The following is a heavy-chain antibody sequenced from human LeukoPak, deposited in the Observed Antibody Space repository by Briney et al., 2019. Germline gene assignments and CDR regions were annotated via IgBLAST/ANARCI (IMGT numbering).Heavy chain of an antibody. CDR2: ISYKGST. V-gene: IGHV4-59*01. D-gene: IGHD6-19*01. CDR3: AGDSSVWLYVDY. CDR1: GGSISSYY. Sequence: SETLSLTCTVSGGSISSYYWSWIRQAAGKGLEWIGYISYKGSTNYNPSLKSRVTLSIDTSKNQFSLKLTSVTAADTAVYYCAGDSSVWLYVDYWGQGTLVTVSS. J-gene: IGHJ4*02.